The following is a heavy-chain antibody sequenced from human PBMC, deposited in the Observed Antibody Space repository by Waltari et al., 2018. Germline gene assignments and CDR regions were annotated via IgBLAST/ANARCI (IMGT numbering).Heavy chain of an antibody. CDR2: IYYSGST. J-gene: IGHJ4*02. CDR3: ARGKNIVVVVAALSPYYFDY. Sequence: WIRQAPGKGREWIGSIYYSGSTYYNPSLKSRVTISVDTSKNQFSLKLSSVTAADTAVYYCARGKNIVVVVAALSPYYFDYWGQGTLVTVSS. D-gene: IGHD2-15*01. V-gene: IGHV4-39*07.